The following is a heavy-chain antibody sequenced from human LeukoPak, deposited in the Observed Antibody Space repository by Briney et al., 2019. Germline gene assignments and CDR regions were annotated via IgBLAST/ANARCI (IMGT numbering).Heavy chain of an antibody. Sequence: PSETLSLTCAVYGGSFSGYYWRGICHPPGKGLVWVGEINHSGSTNYNPYLKSRVTISVATAKNQCSLKLSSVTAADTAVYYCASAYGSSSYFDDYWGQGTLVTVSS. D-gene: IGHD6-13*01. J-gene: IGHJ4*02. V-gene: IGHV4-34*01. CDR1: GGSFSGYY. CDR3: ASAYGSSSYFDDY. CDR2: INHSGST.